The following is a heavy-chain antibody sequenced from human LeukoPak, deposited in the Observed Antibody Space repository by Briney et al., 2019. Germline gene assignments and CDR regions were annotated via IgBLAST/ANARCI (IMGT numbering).Heavy chain of an antibody. D-gene: IGHD6-19*01. CDR3: ARGRRRAVAGTRYYYYYMDV. CDR2: INHSGST. CDR1: GGSFSGYY. V-gene: IGHV4-34*01. J-gene: IGHJ6*03. Sequence: PSETLSLTCAVYGGSFSGYYWSWIRQPPGKGLEWIGEINHSGSTNYNPSLKSRATISVDTSKNQFSLKLSSVTAADTAVYYCARGRRRAVAGTRYYYYYMDVWGKGTTVTVSS.